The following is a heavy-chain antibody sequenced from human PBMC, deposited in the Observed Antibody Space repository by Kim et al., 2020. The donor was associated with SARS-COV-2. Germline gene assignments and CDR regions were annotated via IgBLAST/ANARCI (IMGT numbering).Heavy chain of an antibody. D-gene: IGHD3-22*01. V-gene: IGHV3-21*01. CDR1: GFTFSSYS. CDR3: ARDYYYDSSGYYRDSAGVLGMDV. CDR2: ISSSSSYI. J-gene: IGHJ6*02. Sequence: GGSLRLSCAASGFTFSSYSMNWVRQAPGKGLEWVSSISSSSSYIYYADSVKGRFTISRDNAKNSLYLQMNSLRAEDTDVYYCARDYYYDSSGYYRDSAGVLGMDVWGQGTTVTVSS.